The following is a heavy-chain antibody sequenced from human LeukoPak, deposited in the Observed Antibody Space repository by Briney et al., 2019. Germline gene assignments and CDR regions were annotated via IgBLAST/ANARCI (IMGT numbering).Heavy chain of an antibody. Sequence: PGGSLRLSCAASGFTFSCYWMSWVRQAPGKGLEWVANIKQDGSEKYYVDSVKGRFTISRDNAKNSLYLQMNSLRAEDTAVYYCARAGPRGDWFDPWGQGTLVTVSS. J-gene: IGHJ5*02. CDR3: ARAGPRGDWFDP. V-gene: IGHV3-7*01. D-gene: IGHD3-10*01. CDR2: IKQDGSEK. CDR1: GFTFSCYW.